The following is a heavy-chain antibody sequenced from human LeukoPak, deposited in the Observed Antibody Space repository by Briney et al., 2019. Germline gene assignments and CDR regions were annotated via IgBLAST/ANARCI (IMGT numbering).Heavy chain of an antibody. CDR1: GFTFDDYA. CDR3: AKDMGRIVRAFDI. Sequence: GGSLRLSCAASGFTFDDYAMHWVRQAPGKGLEWVSHISWDSDTIDYADSVKGRFPVSRDNAKNSLYLQMNSLRAEDTALYFCAKDMGRIVRAFDIWGQGTMVTVSS. CDR2: ISWDSDTI. J-gene: IGHJ3*02. D-gene: IGHD3-22*01. V-gene: IGHV3-9*01.